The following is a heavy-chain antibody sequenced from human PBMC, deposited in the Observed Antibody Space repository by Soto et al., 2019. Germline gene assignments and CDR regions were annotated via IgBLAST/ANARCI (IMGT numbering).Heavy chain of an antibody. Sequence: PSETLSLTCAVYGGSFSGYYWSWIRQPPGKGLEWIGEINHSGSTNYNPSLKSRVTISVDTSKNQFSLKLSSVTAADTAVYYCARRGRYFDWFRPDNWFDPWGQGTLVTVSS. CDR3: ARRGRYFDWFRPDNWFDP. CDR1: GGSFSGYY. D-gene: IGHD3-9*01. V-gene: IGHV4-34*01. CDR2: INHSGST. J-gene: IGHJ5*02.